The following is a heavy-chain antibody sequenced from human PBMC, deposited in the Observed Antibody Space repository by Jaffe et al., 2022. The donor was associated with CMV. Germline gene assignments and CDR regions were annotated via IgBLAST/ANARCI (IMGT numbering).Heavy chain of an antibody. CDR3: TTEHDSSGYPPFDY. V-gene: IGHV3-15*01. D-gene: IGHD3-22*01. Sequence: EVQLVESGGGLVKPGGSLRLSCAASGFTFSNAWMSWVRQAPGKGLEWVGRIKSKTDGGTTDYAAPVKGRFTISRDDSKNTLYLQMNSLKTEDTAVYYCTTEHDSSGYPPFDYWGQGTLVTVSS. CDR2: IKSKTDGGTT. CDR1: GFTFSNAW. J-gene: IGHJ4*02.